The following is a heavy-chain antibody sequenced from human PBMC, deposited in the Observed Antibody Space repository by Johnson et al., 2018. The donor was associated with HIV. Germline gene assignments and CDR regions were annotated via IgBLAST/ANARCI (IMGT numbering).Heavy chain of an antibody. CDR1: GFTFSNNA. V-gene: IGHV3-23*04. CDR2: ISGTGDNT. CDR3: AKGISGYSEVFDIWGQGTMVTVSSCKMGYLDAFDI. D-gene: IGHD3/OR15-3a*01. J-gene: IGHJ3*02. Sequence: VQLVESGGGLVQPGGSLRLSCAASGFTFSNNAMSWVRQAPGKGLEWVAGISGTGDNTYYADSVKGRFTISRENSKNTVYLQLNSLRVEDTAVYYCAKGISGYSEVFDIWGQGTMVTVSSCKMGYLDAFDIWGQGTMVTVSS.